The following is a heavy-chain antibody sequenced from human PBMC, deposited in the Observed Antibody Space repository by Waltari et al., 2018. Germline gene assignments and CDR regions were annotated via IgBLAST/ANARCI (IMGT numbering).Heavy chain of an antibody. V-gene: IGHV1-8*02. Sequence: QVQLVQSGAEVKKPGASVKVSCKASGYTFTSYDINWVRQDTGQGLEWMGWMNPNSGNTGYAQKFQGRVTMTRNTAISTAYMELSSLRSEDTAVYYCARPRDYYYGMDVWGQGTTVTVSS. CDR3: ARPRDYYYGMDV. CDR2: MNPNSGNT. J-gene: IGHJ6*02. CDR1: GYTFTSYD.